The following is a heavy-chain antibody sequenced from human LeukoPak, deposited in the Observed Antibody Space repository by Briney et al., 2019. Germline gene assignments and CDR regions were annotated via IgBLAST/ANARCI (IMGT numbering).Heavy chain of an antibody. V-gene: IGHV4-38-2*02. CDR2: IYHSGST. J-gene: IGHJ3*02. Sequence: PSETLSLTCTVSGYSISSGYYWGWIRQPPGNGLEWIGSIYHSGSTYYNPSLKSRVTISVDTSKNQFSLKLSSVTAADTAVYYCARGGKISYSIFGAFDIWGQGTMVTVSS. CDR1: GYSISSGYY. D-gene: IGHD3-3*02. CDR3: ARGGKISYSIFGAFDI.